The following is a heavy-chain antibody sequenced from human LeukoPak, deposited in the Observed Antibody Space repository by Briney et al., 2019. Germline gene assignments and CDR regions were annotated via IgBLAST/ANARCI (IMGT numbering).Heavy chain of an antibody. D-gene: IGHD4-23*01. CDR1: GYTFTAYY. CDR3: ARDLRGNSMFFDY. CDR2: INPNSGDT. Sequence: ASVKVSCKASGYTFTAYYLHWVRQAPGQGLEWMGWINPNSGDTHYPQKFQGRVTMTSDTSISTAYMELSRLSPDDTAVYYCARDLRGNSMFFDYWGQGTLVTVSS. J-gene: IGHJ4*02. V-gene: IGHV1-2*02.